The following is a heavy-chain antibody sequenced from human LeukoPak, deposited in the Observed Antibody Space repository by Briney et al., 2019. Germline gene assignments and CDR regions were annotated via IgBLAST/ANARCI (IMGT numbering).Heavy chain of an antibody. CDR3: ASRGYYDYVWEYYFDY. CDR2: IIPIFGTA. J-gene: IGHJ4*02. V-gene: IGHV1-69*13. D-gene: IGHD3-16*01. CDR1: GGTFSSYA. Sequence: GASVKVSCKASGGTFSSYAISWVRQAPGQGLEWMGGIIPIFGTANYAQKFQGRVTITADESTSTAYMELSSLRSEDTAVYYCASRGYYDYVWEYYFDYWGQGTLVTVSS.